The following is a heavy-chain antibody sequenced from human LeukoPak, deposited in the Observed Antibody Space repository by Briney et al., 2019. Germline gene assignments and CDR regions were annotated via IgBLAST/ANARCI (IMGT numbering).Heavy chain of an antibody. CDR2: IYYSGNT. Sequence: SETLSLTCSVSGGSISSSAYYWGWIRQPPGQGLEWIGSIYYSGNTYYNPSLKSPVTISIDTSKNQFSLRLISVTAADTAVYYCARDRLYCSSSSCRNLGWFDPWGQGTLVTVSS. CDR1: GGSISSSAYY. D-gene: IGHD2-2*01. V-gene: IGHV4-39*07. CDR3: ARDRLYCSSSSCRNLGWFDP. J-gene: IGHJ5*02.